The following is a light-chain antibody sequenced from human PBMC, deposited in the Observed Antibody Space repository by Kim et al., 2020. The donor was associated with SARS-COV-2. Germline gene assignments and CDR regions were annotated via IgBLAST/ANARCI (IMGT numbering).Light chain of an antibody. CDR3: CSYADNNIHYV. V-gene: IGLV2-8*01. CDR1: SSDIGTYDF. CDR2: EVT. J-gene: IGLJ1*01. Sequence: QSVVTQPPTASGSPGQSVTISCTGTSSDIGTYDFVSWYQQHPGKAPKLILSEVTKRPAGVPDRFAGSKSGNTASLTVSGLQAEDEADYYCCSYADNNIHYVLGTGTKVTVL.